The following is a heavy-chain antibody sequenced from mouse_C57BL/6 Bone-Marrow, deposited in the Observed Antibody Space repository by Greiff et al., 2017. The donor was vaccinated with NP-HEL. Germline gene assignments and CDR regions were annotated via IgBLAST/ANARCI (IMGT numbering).Heavy chain of an antibody. CDR2: ISNLAYSI. J-gene: IGHJ1*03. V-gene: IGHV5-15*01. D-gene: IGHD1-1*01. Sequence: EVQLQESGGGLVQPGGSLKLSCAASGFTFSDYGMAWVRQAPRKGPEWVAFISNLAYSIYYADTVTGRFTISRENAKNTLYLEMSSLRSDDTAMYYCARRTTVVADWYFDVWGTGTTVTVSS. CDR3: ARRTTVVADWYFDV. CDR1: GFTFSDYG.